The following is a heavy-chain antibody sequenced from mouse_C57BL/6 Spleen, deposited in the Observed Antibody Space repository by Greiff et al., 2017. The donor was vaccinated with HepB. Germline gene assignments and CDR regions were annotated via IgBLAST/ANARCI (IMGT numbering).Heavy chain of an antibody. Sequence: QVQLQQSGAELVKPGASVKMSCKASGYTFTSYWITWVKQRPGQGLEWIGDIYPGSGSTNYNEKFKSKATLTVDTSSSTAYMQLSSLTSEDSAVYYGARPSSTTVVPRYFDVWGTGTTVTVSS. D-gene: IGHD1-1*01. CDR2: IYPGSGST. CDR1: GYTFTSYW. J-gene: IGHJ1*03. CDR3: ARPSSTTVVPRYFDV. V-gene: IGHV1-55*01.